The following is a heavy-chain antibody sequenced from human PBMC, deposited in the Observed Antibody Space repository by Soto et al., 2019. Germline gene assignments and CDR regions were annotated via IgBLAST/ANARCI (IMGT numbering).Heavy chain of an antibody. Sequence: GASVKVSCKASGYALTSYYMHWVRQAPGQGLEWMGIINPSGGSTSYAQKFQGRVTMTRDTSTSTVYMELSSLRSEDTAVYYCARRYYDILTGPDTDDAFDIWGQGTMVTVSS. V-gene: IGHV1-46*03. CDR1: GYALTSYY. J-gene: IGHJ3*02. CDR3: ARRYYDILTGPDTDDAFDI. CDR2: INPSGGST. D-gene: IGHD3-9*01.